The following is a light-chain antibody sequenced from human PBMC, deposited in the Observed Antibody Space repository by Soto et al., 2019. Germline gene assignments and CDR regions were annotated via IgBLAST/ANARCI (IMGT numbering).Light chain of an antibody. CDR1: QSVSRSF. Sequence: EIVLTQSPGTLSLSPGEVVTLSCRASQSVSRSFLAWYQQKHGQPPRLLIYHASSRATGIPDRFSGSGSGTDFTIIFTCLEPEDLPEYYSNEYRSSTQSFGQGTHLE. J-gene: IGKJ2*01. CDR2: HAS. CDR3: NEYRSSTQS. V-gene: IGKV3-20*01.